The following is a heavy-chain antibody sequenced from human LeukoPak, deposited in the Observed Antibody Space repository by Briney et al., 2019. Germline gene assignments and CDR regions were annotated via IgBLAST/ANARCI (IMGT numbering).Heavy chain of an antibody. V-gene: IGHV4-39*07. CDR3: AREWADCSGGSCYSGFYYYYMDV. J-gene: IGHJ6*03. Sequence: PSETLSLTCTVSGGSISSSSYYWGWIRQPPGKGLEWIGSIYYNGSTYYNPSLKSRVTISVDTSKNQFSLKLSSVTAADTAVYYCAREWADCSGGSCYSGFYYYYMDVWGKGTTVTVSS. CDR1: GGSISSSSYY. CDR2: IYYNGST. D-gene: IGHD2-15*01.